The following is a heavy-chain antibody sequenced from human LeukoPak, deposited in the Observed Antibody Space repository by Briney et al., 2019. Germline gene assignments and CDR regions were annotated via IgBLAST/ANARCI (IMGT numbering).Heavy chain of an antibody. CDR3: ARDIYGSSWYGLFDY. J-gene: IGHJ4*02. CDR2: IYSSGST. Sequence: SETLSLTCTVSGDSISSGSYYRSWIRQPAGKGPEWIGRIYSSGSTNYNPSLKSRVTISADTPKNQFSLELSSVTAADTAVYYCARDIYGSSWYGLFDYWGQGTLVTVSS. CDR1: GDSISSGSYY. V-gene: IGHV4-61*02. D-gene: IGHD6-13*01.